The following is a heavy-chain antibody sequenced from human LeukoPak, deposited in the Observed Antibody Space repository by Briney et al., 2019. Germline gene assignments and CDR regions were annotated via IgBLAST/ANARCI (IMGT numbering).Heavy chain of an antibody. CDR2: IYTSGGT. V-gene: IGHV4-4*07. CDR1: GGSISRYY. CDR3: ARVFRNWFDP. Sequence: SETLSHTCTDPGGSISRYYWSWIRQPAGKGLEWIGRIYTSGGTNYNPSLTSRVTMSVDTSKKQFSLMLNSVTAADTAVYYCARVFRNWFDPWGQGTLVTVSS. J-gene: IGHJ5*02. D-gene: IGHD3-10*02.